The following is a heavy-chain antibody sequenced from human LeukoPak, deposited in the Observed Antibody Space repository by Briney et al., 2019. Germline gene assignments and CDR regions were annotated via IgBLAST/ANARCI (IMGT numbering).Heavy chain of an antibody. D-gene: IGHD3-22*01. J-gene: IGHJ4*02. CDR3: ARGAGIYLESSGYVD. V-gene: IGHV1-46*01. CDR1: GYTFTSYY. CDR2: INPSGGTT. Sequence: ASVKVSCKASGYTFTSYYMHWVRQAPGQGLEWMGIINPSGGTTSYAQNFQGRVTMTRDMSTSTVYMELSSLRSEDTAVYYCARGAGIYLESSGYVDWGQGTLVTVSS.